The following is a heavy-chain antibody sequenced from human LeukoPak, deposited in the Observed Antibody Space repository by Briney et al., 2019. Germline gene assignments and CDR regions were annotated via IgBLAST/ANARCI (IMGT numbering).Heavy chain of an antibody. CDR2: ISGSGGST. CDR1: GFTFSSYA. D-gene: IGHD3-10*01. CDR3: AKEFITMVRGVIDY. J-gene: IGHJ4*02. Sequence: GGSLRLSCAASGFTFSSYAMSWVRQAPGKGLEWVSSISGSGGSTYYADSVKGRFTISRDNSNKTLYLQMNSLRAEDTAVYYCAKEFITMVRGVIDYWGQGTLVTVSS. V-gene: IGHV3-23*01.